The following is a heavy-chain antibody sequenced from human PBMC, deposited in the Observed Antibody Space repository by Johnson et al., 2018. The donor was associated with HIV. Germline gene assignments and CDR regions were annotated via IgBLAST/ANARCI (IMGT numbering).Heavy chain of an antibody. CDR2: VSYDGSNI. D-gene: IGHD5-18*01. Sequence: QVQLVESGGGLVQPGGSLRLSCAASGFTFSSYAMHWIRQAPGKGLEWVALVSYDGSNIHYADSVKGRFTISRDNSKNTLYLQMNSLRVEDTAVYYCARGVTGYSYGTWGQGTMVTVSS. CDR3: ARGVTGYSYGT. J-gene: IGHJ3*01. V-gene: IGHV3-30*14. CDR1: GFTFSSYA.